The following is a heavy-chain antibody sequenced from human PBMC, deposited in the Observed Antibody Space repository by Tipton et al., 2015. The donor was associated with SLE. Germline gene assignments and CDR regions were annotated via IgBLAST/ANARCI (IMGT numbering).Heavy chain of an antibody. J-gene: IGHJ5*02. V-gene: IGHV4-4*07. Sequence: TLSLTCSVSSDSISSYSWDWIRQPAGKGLEWIGRMYASGSTNFNPPLESRVTMSLDMSKNQFSLNLRSVTAADTAVYYCARRVVESAQLGLMNNWFDPWGQGILVAVSS. CDR3: ARRVVESAQLGLMNNWFDP. CDR2: MYASGST. CDR1: SDSISSYS. D-gene: IGHD5-24*01.